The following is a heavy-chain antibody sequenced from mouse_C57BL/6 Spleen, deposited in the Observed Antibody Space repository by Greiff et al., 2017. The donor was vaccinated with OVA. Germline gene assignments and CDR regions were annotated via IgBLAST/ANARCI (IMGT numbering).Heavy chain of an antibody. D-gene: IGHD1-1*01. J-gene: IGHJ4*01. V-gene: IGHV1-61*01. Sequence: QVQLQQPRAELVRPGSSVKLSCKASGYTFTSYWMDWVKQRPGQGLEWIGNIYPSDSETHYNQKFKDKATLTVDKSSSTAYMQLSSLTSEDSAVYYCARRRTVVAYYYAMDYWGQGTSVTVSS. CDR3: ARRRTVVAYYYAMDY. CDR2: IYPSDSET. CDR1: GYTFTSYW.